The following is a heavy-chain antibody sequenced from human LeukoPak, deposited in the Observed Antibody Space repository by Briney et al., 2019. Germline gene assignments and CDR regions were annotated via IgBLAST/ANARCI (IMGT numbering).Heavy chain of an antibody. CDR2: INPSGGST. CDR1: GYTFSDYY. V-gene: IGHV1-46*01. Sequence: GASVKVSCKASGYTFSDYYIHWVRQAPGQGLEWMGFINPSGGSTSYAQKFQGRVTMTRDTSTSTVYMELSSLRSEDTAVYYCASGSGSSWSYYYYYGMDVWGQGTTVTVSS. J-gene: IGHJ6*02. D-gene: IGHD6-13*01. CDR3: ASGSGSSWSYYYYYGMDV.